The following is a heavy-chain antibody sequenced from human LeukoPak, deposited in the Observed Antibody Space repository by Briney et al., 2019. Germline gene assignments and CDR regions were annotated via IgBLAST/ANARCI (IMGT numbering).Heavy chain of an antibody. Sequence: HAGRSLRLSCVGSGFTFRSHAMSWVRQAPEKGLEFVSGIYENGGTTYYADSVKGRFSISRDNSKNTLYLQMDSLRGEDTAVYYCAKDFRIGYSAHFDYWGQGALVTVSS. J-gene: IGHJ4*02. D-gene: IGHD2-21*01. V-gene: IGHV3-23*01. CDR1: GFTFRSHA. CDR3: AKDFRIGYSAHFDY. CDR2: IYENGGTT.